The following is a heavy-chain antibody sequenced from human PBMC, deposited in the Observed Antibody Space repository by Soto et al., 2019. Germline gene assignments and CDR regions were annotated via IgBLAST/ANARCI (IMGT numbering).Heavy chain of an antibody. Sequence: PSETLSLTCDVSGGSISIGTDYWGWIRQPPGKGLEWIGNIHYSGSTNYNPSLKSRLSISVDTSKNQFSLKLSSVTAADTAMYYCARDTTSGSYWDHWGQGTLVTVSS. D-gene: IGHD1-26*01. V-gene: IGHV4-39*02. CDR2: IHYSGST. J-gene: IGHJ4*02. CDR3: ARDTTSGSYWDH. CDR1: GGSISIGTDY.